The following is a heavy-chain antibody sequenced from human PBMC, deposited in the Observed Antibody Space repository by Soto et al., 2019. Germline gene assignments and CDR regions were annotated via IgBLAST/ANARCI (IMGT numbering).Heavy chain of an antibody. J-gene: IGHJ6*02. Sequence: QVQLQQWGAGLLKASETLSLTCAVVGDSLRGQSWNWIRQSPGKGLEWIGELDQSGGTNYNPSLKSRAIISGDTSKNEFSLTLTSVTAADTAVYYCAREDSYGWSCESFDVWGQGTTGTVSS. CDR1: GDSLRGQS. CDR2: LDQSGGT. V-gene: IGHV4-34*01. CDR3: AREDSYGWSCESFDV. D-gene: IGHD6-19*01.